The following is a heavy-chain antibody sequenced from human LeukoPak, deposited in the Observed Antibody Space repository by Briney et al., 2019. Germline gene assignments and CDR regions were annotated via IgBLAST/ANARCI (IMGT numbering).Heavy chain of an antibody. CDR1: GFSFSMYS. CDR3: VRERDRGIDVADDFDY. D-gene: IGHD6-19*01. Sequence: PGGSLRLSCAASGFSFSMYSMAWVRQAPGKGLEWVSVINDRGGYIQDADSVKARFTISRDNYQNTLFLQMNSLRAEDTAVYYCVRERDRGIDVADDFDYWGQGALVTVSS. CDR2: INDRGGYI. V-gene: IGHV3-23*01. J-gene: IGHJ4*02.